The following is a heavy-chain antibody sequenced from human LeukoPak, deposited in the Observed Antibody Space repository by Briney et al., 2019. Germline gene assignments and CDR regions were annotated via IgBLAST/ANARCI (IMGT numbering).Heavy chain of an antibody. V-gene: IGHV4-59*08. CDR3: ARHRLKTSNFDY. J-gene: IGHJ4*02. CDR2: IYYSGST. Sequence: SETLSLTCTVSGGSISSYYWSWIRQPPGKGLEWIGYIYYSGSTNYNPSLKSRVTISVDTSKNQFSLKLSSVTAADTAVYYCARHRLKTSNFDYWGQGTLVTVSS. CDR1: GGSISSYY.